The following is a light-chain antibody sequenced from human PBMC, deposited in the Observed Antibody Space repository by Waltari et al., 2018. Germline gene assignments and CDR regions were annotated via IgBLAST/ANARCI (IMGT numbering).Light chain of an antibody. CDR1: RSDLGDYNY. CDR3: SSYRSTISVV. CDR2: DVT. V-gene: IGLV2-14*03. J-gene: IGLJ2*01. Sequence: QSALTQPASVSGSPGQSTTISCTGTRSDLGDYNYVSWYQQHPGKAPKLIIFDVTNRPSGVSDRFSGSKSGNTASLTISALQAEDEGDYYCSSYRSTISVVFGGGTKVTVL.